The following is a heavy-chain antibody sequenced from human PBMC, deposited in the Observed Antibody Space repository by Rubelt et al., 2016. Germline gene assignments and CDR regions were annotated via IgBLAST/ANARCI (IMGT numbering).Heavy chain of an antibody. CDR1: GYTFTSYA. CDR3: ARVIWGSGWSNNWFDP. CDR2: INAGNGNT. J-gene: IGHJ5*02. V-gene: IGHV1-3*01. Sequence: VQLVQSGAEVKKPGASVKVSCKASGYTFTSYAMHWVRQAPGQRLEWMGWINAGNGNTKYSQKFQGRVTITRDTSESTAYMELSSLRSEDTAVYYCARVIWGSGWSNNWFDPWGQGTLVTVSS. D-gene: IGHD6-19*01.